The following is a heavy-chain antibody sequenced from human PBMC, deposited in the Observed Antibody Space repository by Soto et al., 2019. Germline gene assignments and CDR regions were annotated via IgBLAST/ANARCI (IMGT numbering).Heavy chain of an antibody. V-gene: IGHV4-59*08. J-gene: IGHJ4*02. CDR2: IYFAGTT. CDR1: GGSITPYY. Sequence: QVQLQESGPGLVKPSETLSLTCTVSGGSITPYYWIWIRQPPGKGLEWIGYIYFAGTTTYNPSLKSRVXXXVXXSETQFSRKLTSVTAADTAVYYCARLGGYLQALVSWGQGALVTVSS. CDR3: ARLGGYLQALVS. D-gene: IGHD3-22*01.